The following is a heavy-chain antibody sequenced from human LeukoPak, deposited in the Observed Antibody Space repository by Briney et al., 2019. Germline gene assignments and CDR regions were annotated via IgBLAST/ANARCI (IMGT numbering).Heavy chain of an antibody. D-gene: IGHD6-6*01. Sequence: GGSLRLSCTASGFTFSDYWMTWVRQAPGKGPEWVANIKQDGSQRYYVDSVRGRFTISRDNAKNSLFLQMNGLRAEDMAVYYCARRGGSSSRRSPIDYWGQGTLVTVSS. CDR2: IKQDGSQR. J-gene: IGHJ4*02. CDR1: GFTFSDYW. CDR3: ARRGGSSSRRSPIDY. V-gene: IGHV3-7*01.